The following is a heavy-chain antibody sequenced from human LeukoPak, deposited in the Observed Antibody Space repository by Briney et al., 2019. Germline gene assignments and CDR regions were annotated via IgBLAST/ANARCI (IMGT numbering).Heavy chain of an antibody. CDR1: DGSINGYY. CDR3: ARGTHCSSTSCYGAVGWFDP. Sequence: SETLSLTCTVSDGSINGYYWSWIRQPPGKGLDWIGYMYSGGTTNYSPSLKSRVTISEDMSKNQFSLKLTSVTAADTAVYYCARGTHCSSTSCYGAVGWFDPWGLGTLVTVSS. CDR2: MYSGGTT. V-gene: IGHV4-59*01. D-gene: IGHD2-2*01. J-gene: IGHJ5*02.